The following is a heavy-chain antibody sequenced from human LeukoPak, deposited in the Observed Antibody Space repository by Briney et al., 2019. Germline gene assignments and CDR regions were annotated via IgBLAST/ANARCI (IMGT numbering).Heavy chain of an antibody. CDR1: GGSITTFF. CDR3: ARWISGSYYASLYFDY. V-gene: IGHV4-4*07. CDR2: IYTSGTT. Sequence: PSETLSLTCTVSGGSITTFFWSWIRQPAGKGLEWIGRIYTSGTTNYNPSLKSRVTMSVDTSKNQCSLKLSSVTAADTAVYYCARWISGSYYASLYFDYWGQGTLVTVSS. J-gene: IGHJ4*02. D-gene: IGHD1-26*01.